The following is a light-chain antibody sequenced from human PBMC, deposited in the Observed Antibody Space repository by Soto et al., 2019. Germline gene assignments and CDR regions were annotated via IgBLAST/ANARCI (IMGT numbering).Light chain of an antibody. CDR2: DVS. J-gene: IGKJ1*01. Sequence: EVVLTQYTATLSLSPGERASLSCRASQSVGGSLAWYQQRPGQAPRLLVYDVSNRATGIPARFSGGGSGTDFTLTISNLEPEDFAVYYCHQYDSWTFGQGTKVDIK. CDR1: QSVGGS. CDR3: HQYDSWT. V-gene: IGKV3-11*01.